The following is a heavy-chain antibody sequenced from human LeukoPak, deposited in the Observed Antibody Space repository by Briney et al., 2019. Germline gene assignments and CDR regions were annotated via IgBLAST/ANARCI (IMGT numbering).Heavy chain of an antibody. CDR2: IRSKANSYAT. V-gene: IGHV3-73*01. CDR3: TRHSHYYGMDV. CDR1: GFTFSGSA. Sequence: GGSLRLSCAASGFTFSGSAMHWVRQASGKGLVWVGRIRSKANSYATAYAASVKGRFTISRDDSKNTAYLQMNSLKTEDTAVYYCTRHSHYYGMDVWGQGTTVTVSS. J-gene: IGHJ6*02.